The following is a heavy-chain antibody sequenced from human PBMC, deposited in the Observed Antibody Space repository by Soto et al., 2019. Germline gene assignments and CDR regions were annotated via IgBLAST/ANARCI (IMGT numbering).Heavy chain of an antibody. CDR1: GGSISSYY. CDR2: IYTSGST. Sequence: PXVTLSLTCTVSGGSISSYYWSWIRQPSGKGLEWIGRIYTSGSTNYNPSLKSRVTMSVDTSKNQFSLKLSSVTAADTAVYYCARVARGIAAAGFDPWGQGTLVTVSS. V-gene: IGHV4-4*07. CDR3: ARVARGIAAAGFDP. J-gene: IGHJ5*02. D-gene: IGHD6-13*01.